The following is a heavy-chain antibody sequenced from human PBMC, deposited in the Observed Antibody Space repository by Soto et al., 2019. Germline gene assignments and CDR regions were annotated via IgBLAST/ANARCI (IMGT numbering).Heavy chain of an antibody. CDR3: AREDPVMVVAAQSGMDV. CDR1: GFTFSSYA. D-gene: IGHD2-15*01. V-gene: IGHV3-30-3*01. CDR2: ISYDGSNK. Sequence: QVQLVESGGGVVQPGRSLRLSCAASGFTFSSYAMHWVRQAPGKGLEWVAVISYDGSNKYYADSVKGRFTISRDNSKNTLYLQMNSLRAEATAVYYCAREDPVMVVAAQSGMDVWGQGTTVTVSS. J-gene: IGHJ6*02.